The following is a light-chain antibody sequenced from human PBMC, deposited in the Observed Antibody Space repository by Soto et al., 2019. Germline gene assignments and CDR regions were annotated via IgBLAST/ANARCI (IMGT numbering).Light chain of an antibody. J-gene: IGKJ3*01. CDR1: QSVSSSY. V-gene: IGKV3-20*01. Sequence: EIVLTQSPGTLSLSPGERATLSCRASQSVSSSYLAWYQQKPGQAPRLLIYGASSRATGIPERFSGSGYGTDFTLTISRLAPEDFAVYYCQRYGSSLFTFGPGTKVDI. CDR3: QRYGSSLFT. CDR2: GAS.